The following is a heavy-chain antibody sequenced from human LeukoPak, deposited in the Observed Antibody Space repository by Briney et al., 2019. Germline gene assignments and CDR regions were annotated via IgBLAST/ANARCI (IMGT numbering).Heavy chain of an antibody. CDR2: IYYSGST. V-gene: IGHV4-59*01. D-gene: IGHD6-13*01. J-gene: IGHJ6*03. Sequence: PSETLSLTCTVSGGSISSYYWSWIRQPPGKGLEWIGYIYYSGSTNYNPSLKSRVTISVDTSKNQFSPKLSSVTAADTAVYYCARQFRAAQDYYYYYMDVWGKGTTVTVSS. CDR1: GGSISSYY. CDR3: ARQFRAAQDYYYYYMDV.